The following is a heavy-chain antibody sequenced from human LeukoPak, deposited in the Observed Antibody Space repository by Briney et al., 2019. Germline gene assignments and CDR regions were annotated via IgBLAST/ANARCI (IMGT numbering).Heavy chain of an antibody. CDR3: ARQAGTTAFDYYYYMDV. V-gene: IGHV5-51*01. CDR1: GYSFTSYW. D-gene: IGHD1-1*01. CDR2: IYPGDSDT. Sequence: GESLKISCKGSGYSFTSYWIGWVRQMPGKGLEWMGIIYPGDSDTRYSPSFQGQVTISADRSISTAFLQWSSLKASDTAMYYCARQAGTTAFDYYYYMDVWGKGPRSPSP. J-gene: IGHJ6*03.